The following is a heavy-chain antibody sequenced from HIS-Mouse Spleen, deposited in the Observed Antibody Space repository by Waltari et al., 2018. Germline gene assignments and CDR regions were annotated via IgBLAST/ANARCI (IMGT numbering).Heavy chain of an antibody. D-gene: IGHD6-19*01. V-gene: IGHV3-30*18. CDR2: ISDEGRNK. CDR3: AKASSGWLDY. CDR1: GFTFSSYG. Sequence: QVQLVESGGGVVQPGRSLRLSCAASGFTFSSYGMPWVRQDPGKGLEWVAVISDEGRNKYYADSVKGRFTISRDNSKNTLYLQMNSLRAEDKAVYDCAKASSGWLDYWGQGTLVTVSS. J-gene: IGHJ4*02.